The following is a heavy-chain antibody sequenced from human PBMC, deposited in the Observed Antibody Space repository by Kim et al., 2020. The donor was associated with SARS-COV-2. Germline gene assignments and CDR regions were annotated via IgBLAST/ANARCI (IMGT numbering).Heavy chain of an antibody. J-gene: IGHJ4*02. Sequence: SETLSLTCTVSGGSISSSSYYWGWIRQPPGKGLEWIGTIYYSGSTYYNPSLKSRVTISVDTSKNQFSLKLSSVTAADTAVYYCARQDGGSGRPLGYWGQGTLVTVSS. D-gene: IGHD3-10*01. CDR2: IYYSGST. V-gene: IGHV4-39*01. CDR3: ARQDGGSGRPLGY. CDR1: GGSISSSSYY.